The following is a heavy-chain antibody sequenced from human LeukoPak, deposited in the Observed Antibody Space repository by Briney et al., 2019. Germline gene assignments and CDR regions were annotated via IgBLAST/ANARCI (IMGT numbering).Heavy chain of an antibody. CDR3: ARQGGITGSTNAFDI. Sequence: GESLKISCKGSGYSFTSYWIGRVRQMPGKGLEWMGMIYPGDSDTRYSPSFQGQVTISADKSINTAYLQWSSLEASDTAVYYCARQGGITGSTNAFDIWGQGTMVIVSS. V-gene: IGHV5-51*01. CDR2: IYPGDSDT. CDR1: GYSFTSYW. J-gene: IGHJ3*02. D-gene: IGHD1-7*01.